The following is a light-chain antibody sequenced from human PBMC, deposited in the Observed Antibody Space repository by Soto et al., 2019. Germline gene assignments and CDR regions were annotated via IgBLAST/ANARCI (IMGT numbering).Light chain of an antibody. Sequence: QSVLTQPPSVSGAPGQRVTISCTGSSSNIGAGYDVHWYQQLPGTASKLLIYGNSNRPSGVPDRFSGSKSGTSASLAITGLQAEDEADYYCQSYDSLIGGAFGGGTKLTVL. J-gene: IGLJ2*01. CDR3: QSYDSLIGGA. CDR1: SSNIGAGYD. V-gene: IGLV1-40*01. CDR2: GNS.